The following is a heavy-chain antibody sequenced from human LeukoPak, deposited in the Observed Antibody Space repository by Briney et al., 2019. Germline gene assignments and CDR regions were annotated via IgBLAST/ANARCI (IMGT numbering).Heavy chain of an antibody. CDR3: ATGGEQYYDY. CDR2: ITSDGSDT. CDR1: GFTFSSYG. V-gene: IGHV3-74*01. D-gene: IGHD1/OR15-1a*01. Sequence: GGSLRLSCAASGFTFSSYGMHWVRQAPGKGLMWLSRITSDGSDTIYADSGKGRFTISRDNAKNTLYLQMSSLSAEDTAVYYCATGGEQYYDYWGQGTLVTVSS. J-gene: IGHJ4*02.